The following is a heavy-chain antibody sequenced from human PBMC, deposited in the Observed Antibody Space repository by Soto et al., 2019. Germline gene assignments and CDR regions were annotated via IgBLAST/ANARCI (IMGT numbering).Heavy chain of an antibody. J-gene: IGHJ4*02. V-gene: IGHV3-7*01. D-gene: IGHD6-6*01. CDR1: GFTFSSYW. CDR2: IKQDGSEK. Sequence: GGSLRLSCAASGFTFSSYWMSWVRQAPGKGLEWVANIKQDGSEKYYVDSVKGRFTISRDNAKNSLYLQMNSLRAEDTAVYYCARTPPDYSSSSFDYWGQGTLVTVSS. CDR3: ARTPPDYSSSSFDY.